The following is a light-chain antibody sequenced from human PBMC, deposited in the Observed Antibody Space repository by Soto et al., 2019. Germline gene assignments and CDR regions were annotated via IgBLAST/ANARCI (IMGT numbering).Light chain of an antibody. V-gene: IGKV1-5*03. Sequence: DIQITQSPSTLYASVGDRVTITCRASQSINRWLAWYQQRPGKAPKMLIHKASSLEAGVPSRFSGSDSGTEFTLTISSVQPDDFATYFCLQYNIYPLSFGGGTKVEIK. J-gene: IGKJ4*01. CDR3: LQYNIYPLS. CDR1: QSINRW. CDR2: KAS.